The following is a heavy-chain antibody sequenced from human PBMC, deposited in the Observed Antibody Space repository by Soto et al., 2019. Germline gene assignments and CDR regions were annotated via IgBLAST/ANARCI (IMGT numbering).Heavy chain of an antibody. D-gene: IGHD6-13*01. CDR2: FDPEDGET. CDR1: GYTLTELS. Sequence: ASVKVSCKVSGYTLTELSMHWVRQAPGKGLEWMGGFDPEDGETIYAQKFQGRVTMTKDTSTDTAYMELSSLRSEDTAVYYCDRDAVNIAAAGTGAFDIWGQGTMVTVSS. J-gene: IGHJ3*02. CDR3: DRDAVNIAAAGTGAFDI. V-gene: IGHV1-24*01.